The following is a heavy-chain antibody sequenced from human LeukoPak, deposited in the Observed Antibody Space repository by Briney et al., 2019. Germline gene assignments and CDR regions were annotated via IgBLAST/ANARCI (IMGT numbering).Heavy chain of an antibody. CDR2: IYNTGST. D-gene: IGHD4-23*01. CDR3: ATDPGLRWSFDY. V-gene: IGHV3-53*05. Sequence: PGGSLRLSCAASGFTVRSHRLIWVRQAPGKGLEWVSVIYNTGSTYYADSVMGRFIISRDISKNTLYLQINGLRPDDTAVYYRATDPGLRWSFDYWGQGTLVTVSS. CDR1: GFTVRSHR. J-gene: IGHJ4*02.